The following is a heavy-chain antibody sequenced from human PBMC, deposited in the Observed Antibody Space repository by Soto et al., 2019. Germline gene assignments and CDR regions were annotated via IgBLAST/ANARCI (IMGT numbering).Heavy chain of an antibody. V-gene: IGHV4-34*01. D-gene: IGHD5-12*01. CDR3: AREDIVATLPST. Sequence: SETLSLTCAVYGGSFIDYSWGWIRQSPGTGLEWIGEINHSGSANYNPSLKSRVTISVDTSKNQFSLKLSSVTAADTAVYYCAREDIVATLPSTWGQGTLVTVSS. J-gene: IGHJ5*02. CDR2: INHSGSA. CDR1: GGSFIDYS.